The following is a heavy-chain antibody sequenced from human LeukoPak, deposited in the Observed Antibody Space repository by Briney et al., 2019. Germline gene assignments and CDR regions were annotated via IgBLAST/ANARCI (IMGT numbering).Heavy chain of an antibody. CDR1: GFTFSSYS. D-gene: IGHD2-2*02. V-gene: IGHV3-23*01. CDR2: ISGRGGST. Sequence: PGGSLRLSCAASGFTFSSYSMNWVRQAPGKGLEWVSAISGRGGSTYYADSVKGRVTISRDNSKNTLYLQMNSLRVEDTAVYYCAKLGYCSRTSCYRMYYYYGMDVWGQGTTVTVSS. J-gene: IGHJ6*02. CDR3: AKLGYCSRTSCYRMYYYYGMDV.